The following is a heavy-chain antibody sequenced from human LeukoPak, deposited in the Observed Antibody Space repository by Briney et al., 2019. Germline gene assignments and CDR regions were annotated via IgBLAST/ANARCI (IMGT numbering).Heavy chain of an antibody. CDR1: GFTFSSYS. CDR3: ARDVPYCSSTSCPFDY. V-gene: IGHV3-21*01. D-gene: IGHD2-2*01. J-gene: IGHJ4*02. Sequence: GGSLRLSCAASGFTFSSYSMNWVRQAPGKGLEWVSSISSSSSYIYYADSVKGRFTISRDNAKNSLYLQMNSLGAEDTAVYYCARDVPYCSSTSCPFDYWGQGTLVTVSS. CDR2: ISSSSSYI.